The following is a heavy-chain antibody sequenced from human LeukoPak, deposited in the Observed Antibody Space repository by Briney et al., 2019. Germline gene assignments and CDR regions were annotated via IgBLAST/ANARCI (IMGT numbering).Heavy chain of an antibody. D-gene: IGHD4-17*01. J-gene: IGHJ4*02. CDR1: GFSLSARSMR. CDR3: ARGGGTYDYFDY. Sequence: ESGPTLVNPTQTLTLTCTFSGFSLSARSMRLGWIRLPPGKALEWLGRIDWDDKKFYSTSLKTRLTISKGTSKNQVVLTMTNMDPVDTATYYCARGGGTYDYFDYWGQGTLVTVSS. V-gene: IGHV2-70*04. CDR2: IDWDDKK.